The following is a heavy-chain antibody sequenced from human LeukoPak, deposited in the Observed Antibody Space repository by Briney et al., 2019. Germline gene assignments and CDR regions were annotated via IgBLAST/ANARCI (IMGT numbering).Heavy chain of an antibody. Sequence: SQTLSLTCAVSGGSISSGGYSWSWIRQPPGKGLEWIGYIYHSGSTYYNPSLKSRVTISVDRSKNQFSLKLSSVTAADTAVYYCARDLPGTSFFDYWGQGTLVTVSS. J-gene: IGHJ4*02. D-gene: IGHD2-2*01. CDR1: GGSISSGGYS. V-gene: IGHV4-30-2*01. CDR2: IYHSGST. CDR3: ARDLPGTSFFDY.